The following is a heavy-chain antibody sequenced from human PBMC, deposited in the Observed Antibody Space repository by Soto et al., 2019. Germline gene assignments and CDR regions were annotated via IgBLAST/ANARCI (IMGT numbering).Heavy chain of an antibody. CDR2: IIPMFRTT. CDR1: GGSFSSQR. CDR3: ANEPN. Sequence: QVQLVQSGAEVKKSGSSVKVSCKASGGSFSSQRVSWVRQAPGQRLEWMGGIIPMFRTTNYARKFQGRLTITADGSTNTASMELTSLTSEDTAIYYCANEPNWGQGTLVTVSS. V-gene: IGHV1-69*01. J-gene: IGHJ4*02.